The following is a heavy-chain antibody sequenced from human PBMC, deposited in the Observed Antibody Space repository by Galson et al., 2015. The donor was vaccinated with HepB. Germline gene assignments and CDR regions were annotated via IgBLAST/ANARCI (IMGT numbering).Heavy chain of an antibody. CDR3: ARAVDERYFDWLPSYYYYYGMDV. Sequence: SVKVSCKASGGTFSSYAISWVRQAPGQGLEWMGGIIPIFGTANYAQKFQGRGTITADESTSTAYMELSSLRSEDTAVYYCARAVDERYFDWLPSYYYYYGMDVWGKGTTVTVSS. D-gene: IGHD3-9*01. CDR1: GGTFSSYA. J-gene: IGHJ6*04. CDR2: IIPIFGTA. V-gene: IGHV1-69*13.